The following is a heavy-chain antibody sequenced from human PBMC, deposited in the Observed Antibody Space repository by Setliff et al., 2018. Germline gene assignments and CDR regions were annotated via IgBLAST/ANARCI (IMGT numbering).Heavy chain of an antibody. J-gene: IGHJ6*02. V-gene: IGHV1-46*01. CDR3: ARGLGYCSSTSCLSYGMDV. CDR2: INPSGDTT. D-gene: IGHD2-2*01. Sequence: ASVKVSCKASGYTFTSYYMHWVRQAPGQGLEWMGIINPSGDTTSYAQKFQGRVTMTRDTSTRTVYMELSSLRSEDTAVYYCARGLGYCSSTSCLSYGMDVWGQGTTVTVSS. CDR1: GYTFTSYY.